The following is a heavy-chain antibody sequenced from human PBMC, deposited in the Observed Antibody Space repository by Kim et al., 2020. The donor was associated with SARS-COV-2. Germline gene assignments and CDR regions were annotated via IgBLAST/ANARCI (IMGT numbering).Heavy chain of an antibody. CDR3: ARDQSSGSYDY. Sequence: GGSLRLSCAASGFTFSSSSMNWVRQAPGKGLEWVSSISSSSSYIYYADSVKGRFTISRDNAKNSLYLQMNSLRAEDTAVYYCARDQSSGSYDYWGQGTLVTVSS. CDR2: ISSSSSYI. V-gene: IGHV3-21*01. D-gene: IGHD3-22*01. CDR1: GFTFSSSS. J-gene: IGHJ4*02.